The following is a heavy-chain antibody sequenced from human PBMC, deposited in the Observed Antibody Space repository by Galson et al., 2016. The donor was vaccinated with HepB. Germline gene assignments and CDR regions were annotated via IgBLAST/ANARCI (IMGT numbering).Heavy chain of an antibody. J-gene: IGHJ3*01. D-gene: IGHD4-11*01. V-gene: IGHV3-30-3*01. CDR2: ISYHGTNK. CDR1: GFTFISFG. Sequence: SLRLSCAASGFTFISFGIHWVRQAPGKGLEWVAFISYHGTNKYYADSMKGRFTISRDNSKNTLYLQMNSLTTEDTSVYYCARGGWATTDAFDLWGLGTMVTVSS. CDR3: ARGGWATTDAFDL.